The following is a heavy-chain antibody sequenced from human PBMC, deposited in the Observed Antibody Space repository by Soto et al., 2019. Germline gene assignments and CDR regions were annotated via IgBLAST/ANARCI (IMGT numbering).Heavy chain of an antibody. V-gene: IGHV6-1*01. CDR2: TYYRSKWYN. D-gene: IGHD6-19*01. CDR1: GDSVSSNSAA. Sequence: SQTLSLTCAISGDSVSSNSAAWNWIRQSPSRGLEWLGRTYYRSKWYNDYAVSVKSRITINPDTSKNQFSLQLNSATPEDTAVYYCARGAQYSSGWDYYYYYYMDVWGKGTTVTVSS. CDR3: ARGAQYSSGWDYYYYYYMDV. J-gene: IGHJ6*03.